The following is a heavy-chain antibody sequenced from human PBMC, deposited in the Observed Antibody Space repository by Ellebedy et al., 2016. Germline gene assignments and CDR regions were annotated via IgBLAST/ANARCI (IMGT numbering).Heavy chain of an antibody. Sequence: SETLSLTXTVSGGSVSGATYYWNWIRQPPGKGLEWIGYIYYSGSSNYNPSLRSRVTMSVDRSKNQFFLKLTSVTAADTGTYFCARADYWSGYAPWHLNVWGRGALVTISS. CDR3: ARADYWSGYAPWHLNV. V-gene: IGHV4-61*01. CDR2: IYYSGSS. J-gene: IGHJ4*02. CDR1: GGSVSGATYY. D-gene: IGHD3-3*01.